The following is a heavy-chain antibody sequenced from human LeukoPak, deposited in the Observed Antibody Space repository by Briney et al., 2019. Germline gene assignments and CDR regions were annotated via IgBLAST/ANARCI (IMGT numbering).Heavy chain of an antibody. Sequence: SVKVSCKASGGTFSSYAISWVRQAPGQGLEWMGRIIPILGIANYAQKFQGRVTITADKSPSTAYMELSSLRSEDTAVYYCASSYDSSDAFDIWGQGTMVTVSS. CDR2: IIPILGIA. CDR1: GGTFSSYA. D-gene: IGHD3-22*01. V-gene: IGHV1-69*04. CDR3: ASSYDSSDAFDI. J-gene: IGHJ3*02.